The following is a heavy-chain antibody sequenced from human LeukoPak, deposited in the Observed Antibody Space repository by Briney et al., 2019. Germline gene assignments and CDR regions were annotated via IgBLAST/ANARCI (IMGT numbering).Heavy chain of an antibody. CDR1: GYTFTSYG. CDR3: ARDIPPSYYYYGMDV. D-gene: IGHD2-21*01. CDR2: ISAYNGNT. V-gene: IGHV1-18*01. J-gene: IGHJ6*02. Sequence: GASVKVSCKASGYTFTSYGISWVRQAPGQGLGWMGWISAYNGNTNYARKLQGRVTMTTDTSTSTAYIELRSLRSDDTAVYYCARDIPPSYYYYGMDVWGQGTTVTVSS.